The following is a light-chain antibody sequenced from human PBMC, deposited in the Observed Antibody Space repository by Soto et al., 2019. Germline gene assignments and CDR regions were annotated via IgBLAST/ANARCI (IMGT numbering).Light chain of an antibody. Sequence: ILLTQSPSSLSASVGDRVTITCRASQGIATSLAWYQQKPGKAPKLLIYAPSNFQSGVPSRFSGSGSGTHFTLTISSLQPEEFATYYCQQLHGYPITVGQGTLLEI. J-gene: IGKJ5*01. CDR1: QGIATS. CDR2: APS. V-gene: IGKV1-9*01. CDR3: QQLHGYPIT.